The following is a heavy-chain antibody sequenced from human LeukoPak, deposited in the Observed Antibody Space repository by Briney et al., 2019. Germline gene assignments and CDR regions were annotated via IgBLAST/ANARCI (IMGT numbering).Heavy chain of an antibody. CDR1: GFTFSTYT. V-gene: IGHV3-21*01. CDR2: ISSSGYYI. D-gene: IGHD6-13*01. CDR3: ARDIATAGHLAFDY. J-gene: IGHJ4*02. Sequence: GGSLRLSCAASGFTFSTYTMNWVRQAPGKALECVSSISSSGYYIYYADSVKGRFTISRDNAKNSLYLQMNSLRAEDTAVYYCARDIATAGHLAFDYWGQGILVTVSS.